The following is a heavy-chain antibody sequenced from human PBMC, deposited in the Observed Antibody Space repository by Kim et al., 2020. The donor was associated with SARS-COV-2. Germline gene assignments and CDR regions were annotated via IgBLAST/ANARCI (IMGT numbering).Heavy chain of an antibody. D-gene: IGHD5-18*01. CDR2: INPNSGGT. CDR3: AREAMDSWRKRYFDY. CDR1: GYTFTGYY. V-gene: IGHV1-2*04. J-gene: IGHJ4*02. Sequence: ASVKVSCKASGYTFTGYYMHWVRQAPGQGLEWMGWINPNSGGTNYAQKFQGWVTMTRDTSISTAYMELSRLRSDDTAVYYCAREAMDSWRKRYFDYWGQGTLVTVSS.